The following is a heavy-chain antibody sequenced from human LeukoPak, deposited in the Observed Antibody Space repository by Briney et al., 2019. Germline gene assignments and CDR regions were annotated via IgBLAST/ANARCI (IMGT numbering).Heavy chain of an antibody. CDR3: AREGQYYDILTGYAYYFDY. Sequence: ASVKVSCKASGYTFTSCGISWVRQAPGQGLEWMGWISAYNGNTNYAQKLQGRVTMATDTSTSTAYMELRSLRSDDTAVYYCAREGQYYDILTGYAYYFDYWGQGTLVTVSS. D-gene: IGHD3-9*01. V-gene: IGHV1-18*01. CDR2: ISAYNGNT. J-gene: IGHJ4*02. CDR1: GYTFTSCG.